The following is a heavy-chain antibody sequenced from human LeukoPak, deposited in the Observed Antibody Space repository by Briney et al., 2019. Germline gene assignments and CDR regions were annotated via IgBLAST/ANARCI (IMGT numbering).Heavy chain of an antibody. Sequence: SETLSLTCTVSGGSISSGGYYWSWIRQHPGKGLEWIGYIYYSGSTYYNPSLKSRVTISVDTSKNQFSLKLSSETAADTAVYHCARGLGYCSGGSCYVSWFDPWGQGTLVTVSS. CDR2: IYYSGST. CDR1: GGSISSGGYY. V-gene: IGHV4-31*03. D-gene: IGHD2-15*01. J-gene: IGHJ5*02. CDR3: ARGLGYCSGGSCYVSWFDP.